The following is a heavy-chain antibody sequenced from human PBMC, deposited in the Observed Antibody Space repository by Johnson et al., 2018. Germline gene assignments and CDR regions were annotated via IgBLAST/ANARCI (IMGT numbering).Heavy chain of an antibody. CDR3: AKGGMAVAGTQDYYYMEV. J-gene: IGHJ6*03. CDR2: ISYDGSNK. Sequence: QVQLVQSGGGVVQPGRSLRLSCAASGFTFSSYGMHWVRQAPGKGLEWVAVISYDGSNKYYADSVKGQFTISRDNSKNTLDLQMNSRRAEDTAVYYCAKGGMAVAGTQDYYYMEVWGKGTTVTV. V-gene: IGHV3-30*18. D-gene: IGHD6-19*01. CDR1: GFTFSSYG.